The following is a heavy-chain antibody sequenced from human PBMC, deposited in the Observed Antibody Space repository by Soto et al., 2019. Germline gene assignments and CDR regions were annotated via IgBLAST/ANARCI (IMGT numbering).Heavy chain of an antibody. CDR2: IIPIFGTA. CDR3: ASPVNPTYYYYYGMDV. J-gene: IGHJ6*04. V-gene: IGHV1-69*13. Sequence: GASVKVSCKASGGTFSSYAISWVRQAPGQGLEWMGGIIPIFGTANYAQKFQGRVTITADESTSTAYMELSSLRSEDTAVYYCASPVNPTYYYYYGMDVGGKGTTVTVSS. CDR1: GGTFSSYA.